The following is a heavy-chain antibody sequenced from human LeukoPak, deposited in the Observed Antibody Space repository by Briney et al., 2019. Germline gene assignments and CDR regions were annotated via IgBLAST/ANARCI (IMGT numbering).Heavy chain of an antibody. CDR1: GGSISSYY. Sequence: SETLSLTCTVSGGSISSYYWSWIRQPPGKGLEWIGYIYYSGGTNYNPSLKSRVTISVDTSKNQFSLKLSSVTAADTAVYYCARLKAVAGTRWFDPWGQGTLVTVSS. CDR2: IYYSGGT. J-gene: IGHJ5*02. CDR3: ARLKAVAGTRWFDP. V-gene: IGHV4-59*08. D-gene: IGHD6-19*01.